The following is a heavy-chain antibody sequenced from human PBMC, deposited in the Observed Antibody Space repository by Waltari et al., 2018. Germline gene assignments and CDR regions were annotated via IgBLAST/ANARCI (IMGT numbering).Heavy chain of an antibody. D-gene: IGHD3-10*01. V-gene: IGHV4-61*02. CDR1: GGSISRGSYY. J-gene: IGHJ5*02. CDR2: IYTRGST. Sequence: QVQLQESGPGLVKPSQTLSLTCTVSGGSISRGSYYWTWIRQPAGKGLEWIGRIYTRGSTNYNPSLKSRVTISVDTSKNQFSLKLSSVTAADTAVYYCARGLTGLDPWGQGTLVTVSS. CDR3: ARGLTGLDP.